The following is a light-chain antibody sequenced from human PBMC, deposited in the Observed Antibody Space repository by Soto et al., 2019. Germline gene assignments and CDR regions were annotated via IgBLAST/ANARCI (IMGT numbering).Light chain of an antibody. V-gene: IGKV3-20*01. J-gene: IGKJ1*01. CDR1: QSVSSSY. CDR3: QQYGSSPRT. Sequence: SPGTLSLSKRERATLSCRASQSVSSSYLAWYQQKPGQAPRLLIYGASSRATGIPDRFSGSGSGTDFTLTISRLEPEDFAVYYCQQYGSSPRTFGQGTMVDI. CDR2: GAS.